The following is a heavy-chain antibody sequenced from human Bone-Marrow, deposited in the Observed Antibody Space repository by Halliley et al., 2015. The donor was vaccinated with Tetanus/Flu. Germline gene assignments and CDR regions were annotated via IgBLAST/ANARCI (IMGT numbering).Heavy chain of an antibody. CDR3: AKEQSGSVFNHAFEI. CDR2: IYHTGSI. CDR1: GGSINSRNW. Sequence: GLVKPSETLSLTCVVSGGSINSRNWWSWVRQAPGKGLEWIGEIYHTGSINSNPSLKGRVTMSLDKSKNQFSLKLTSVTVADAAVYYCAKEQSGSVFNHAFEIWGPGTMVSVSS. V-gene: IGHV4-4*02. J-gene: IGHJ3*02. D-gene: IGHD1-26*01.